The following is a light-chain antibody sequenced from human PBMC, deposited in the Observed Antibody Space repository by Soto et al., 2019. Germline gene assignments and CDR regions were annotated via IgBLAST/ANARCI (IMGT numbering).Light chain of an antibody. J-gene: IGKJ5*01. CDR1: QTVSSK. CDR2: DTS. CDR3: QQYNNWPIT. Sequence: EIVLTQSPATLSSSPGERATLSCRASQTVSSKLAWYQHKPGQAPRLLIYDTSNRATGIPARFSGSGSGTDFTLTISRLEPEDFAVYYCQQYNNWPITFGQGRRLAI. V-gene: IGKV3-11*01.